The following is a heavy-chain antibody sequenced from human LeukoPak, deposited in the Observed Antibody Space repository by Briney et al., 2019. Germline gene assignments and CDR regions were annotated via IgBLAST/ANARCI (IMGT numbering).Heavy chain of an antibody. V-gene: IGHV3-23*01. CDR1: GFTFSSYD. CDR2: ITLSGGST. D-gene: IGHD2-2*01. Sequence: GGSLRLSCAASGFTFSSYDMSWVRQAPGKCLKWVSSITLSGGSTFYADSVMGRFTISRDNSQNTLYLQMNSLSAEDTAVYYCAKRGNPAVGHHYLDVWGKGTTVSVSS. CDR3: AKRGNPAVGHHYLDV. J-gene: IGHJ6*04.